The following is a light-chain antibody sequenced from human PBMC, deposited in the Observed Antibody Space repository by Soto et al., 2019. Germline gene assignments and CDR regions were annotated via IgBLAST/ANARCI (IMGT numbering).Light chain of an antibody. CDR1: QSVSSSY. J-gene: IGKJ4*01. CDR2: GAS. CDR3: LQYDSSPLT. Sequence: EIVLTQSPGTLSLSPGERATLSCRASQSVSSSYLAWYQQKPGQAPRLLIYGASNRATGIPDRFSGSGSGTDFTLTISRLEPEDFAVYYCLQYDSSPLTFGGGTKVEIK. V-gene: IGKV3-20*01.